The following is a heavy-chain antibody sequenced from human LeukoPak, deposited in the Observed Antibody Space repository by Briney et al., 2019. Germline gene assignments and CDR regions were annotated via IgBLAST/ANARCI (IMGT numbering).Heavy chain of an antibody. V-gene: IGHV3-48*03. J-gene: IGHJ6*03. D-gene: IGHD5-12*01. CDR3: AKGGGYEAQYYYYYLDV. Sequence: PGGSLRLSCAASGFIFSSSEMNWVRQAPGKGLEWVSYISLSGTTIFYADSVKGRFTMSRDNAKNSLYLQMNSLRAGDTAVYYCAKGGGYEAQYYYYYLDVWGKGTTVTISS. CDR1: GFIFSSSE. CDR2: ISLSGTTI.